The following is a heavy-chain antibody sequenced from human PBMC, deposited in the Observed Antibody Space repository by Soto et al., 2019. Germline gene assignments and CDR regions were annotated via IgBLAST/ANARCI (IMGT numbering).Heavy chain of an antibody. CDR1: GFTFASYH. CDR2: INPSSSHI. D-gene: IGHD2-15*01. J-gene: IGHJ3*01. Sequence: EVQLVESGGGLVMPGGSLRLSCAASGFTFASYHMSWVRQAPGKGLDWVSSINPSSSHIYYADSVRGRFTISRDDSNNALYLHMNSLRTEDVAIYDCARGYCGGVGCYLRRDAFDVWGQGTTVMVSS. CDR3: ARGYCGGVGCYLRRDAFDV. V-gene: IGHV3-21*02.